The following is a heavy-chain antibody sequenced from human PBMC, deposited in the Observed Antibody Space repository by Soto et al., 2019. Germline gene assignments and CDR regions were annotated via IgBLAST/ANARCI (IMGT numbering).Heavy chain of an antibody. CDR2: VIPNLGVT. CDR3: ARDKGYCSDTSCPDFDY. J-gene: IGHJ4*02. V-gene: IGHV1-69*04. D-gene: IGHD2-15*01. CDR1: GGTLSRYT. Sequence: SVTVSCKASGGTLSRYTFSCVRQDPGQGLEWMGRVIPNLGVTNYAKKFQGRFTIVVDTSTSTAYMELNSLRYEDTAVHYCARDKGYCSDTSCPDFDYWGQGTLVTVSS.